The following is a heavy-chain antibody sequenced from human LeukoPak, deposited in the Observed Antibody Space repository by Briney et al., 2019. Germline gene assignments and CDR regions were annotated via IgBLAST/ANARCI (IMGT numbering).Heavy chain of an antibody. Sequence: GGSLTLSCSAAGFTFSSYWMHWLRHAQGKGLVWVSRIKSDGSTRYADSVKGRFTISRDNAKNTVSLQMNSLRAEDTGVYYCARAPSEIGGYYPEYFRHWGQGTLVTVSP. V-gene: IGHV3-74*01. D-gene: IGHD3-22*01. CDR2: IKSDGST. J-gene: IGHJ1*01. CDR1: GFTFSSYW. CDR3: ARAPSEIGGYYPEYFRH.